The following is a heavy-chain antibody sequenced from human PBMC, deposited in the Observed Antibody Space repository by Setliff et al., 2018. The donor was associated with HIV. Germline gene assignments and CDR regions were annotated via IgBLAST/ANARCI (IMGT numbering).Heavy chain of an antibody. J-gene: IGHJ4*02. CDR3: SRGGLGVVGAIDY. CDR2: IIHSGGT. V-gene: IGHV4-34*01. Sequence: SETLSLTCAVCGGSFSGYYWTWIRQPPGRGLEWIGEIIHSGGTNYNRSLKSRVTISVDTSKNQFSLNLSSGTAADTAVYYCSRGGLGVVGAIDYWSQGTRVTVSS. D-gene: IGHD2-15*01. CDR1: GGSFSGYY.